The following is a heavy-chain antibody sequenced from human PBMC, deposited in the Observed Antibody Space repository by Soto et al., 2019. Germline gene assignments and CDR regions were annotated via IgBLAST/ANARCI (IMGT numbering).Heavy chain of an antibody. Sequence: GGSLRLSCAASGFTFSIYWMHWVRQAPGKGLVWVSRIKTDGSITSYADSVKGRFTISRDNAKNTLYLQMNSLRAEDTAVYYCAREYYDILTGYSTGAFDIWGQGTMVTVSS. J-gene: IGHJ3*02. CDR1: GFTFSIYW. V-gene: IGHV3-74*01. D-gene: IGHD3-9*01. CDR3: AREYYDILTGYSTGAFDI. CDR2: IKTDGSIT.